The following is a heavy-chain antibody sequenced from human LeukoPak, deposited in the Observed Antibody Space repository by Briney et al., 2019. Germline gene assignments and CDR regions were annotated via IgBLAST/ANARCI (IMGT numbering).Heavy chain of an antibody. CDR2: IFWTDEK. J-gene: IGHJ5*02. CDR3: AHRHIGDRPLDP. CDR1: GFSLSTSEMG. V-gene: IGHV2-5*01. Sequence: SGPTLVKPTQTLTLTCTFSGFSLSTSEMGVSWIRQPPGKALEWLALIFWTDEKHYSPSLKSRLTITKDTSKNQVVLTMTNMDPVDTATYYCAHRHIGDRPLDPWGQGILVTVSS. D-gene: IGHD6-6*01.